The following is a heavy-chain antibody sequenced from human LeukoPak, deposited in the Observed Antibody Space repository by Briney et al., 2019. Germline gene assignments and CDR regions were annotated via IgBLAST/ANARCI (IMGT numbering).Heavy chain of an antibody. Sequence: GGSLRLSCAASGFTISSYWVSWVRQAPGKGREWVANIKQDGSEKSYVDSVKGRFTISRDNPKNLLYLQMNSLRPEDTAVYYCARDEVAVPGGDCWGQGTLVTVSP. J-gene: IGHJ4*02. V-gene: IGHV3-7*04. CDR3: ARDEVAVPGGDC. D-gene: IGHD5-12*01. CDR1: GFTISSYW. CDR2: IKQDGSEK.